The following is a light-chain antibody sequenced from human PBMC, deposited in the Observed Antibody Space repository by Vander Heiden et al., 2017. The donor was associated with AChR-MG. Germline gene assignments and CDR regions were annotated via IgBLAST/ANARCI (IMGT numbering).Light chain of an antibody. CDR2: DVS. V-gene: IGLV2-14*03. CDR3: SSYTSSSTLVV. CDR1: SSDFGGYNY. Sequence: QSALTQPASVSGSPGQSITIPCTGTSSDFGGYNYVSWYQQHPGQAPKLMIYDVSNRPSGVSNRFSGSKSGNTASLTISGLQAEDEADYYCSSYTSSSTLVVFGGGTKLTVL. J-gene: IGLJ2*01.